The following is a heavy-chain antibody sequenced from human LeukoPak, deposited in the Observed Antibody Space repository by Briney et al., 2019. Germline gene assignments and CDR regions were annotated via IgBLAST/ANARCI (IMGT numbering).Heavy chain of an antibody. CDR1: GFTFTNYW. J-gene: IGHJ4*02. CDR3: ARDYYDSSGYSYDY. V-gene: IGHV3-48*01. CDR2: ISSSSSTI. Sequence: GGSLRLSCAASGFTFTNYWMHWVRQAPGKGLEWVSYISSSSSTIYYADSVKGRFTISRDNAKNSLYLQMNSLRAEDTAVYYCARDYYDSSGYSYDYWGQGTLVTVSS. D-gene: IGHD3-22*01.